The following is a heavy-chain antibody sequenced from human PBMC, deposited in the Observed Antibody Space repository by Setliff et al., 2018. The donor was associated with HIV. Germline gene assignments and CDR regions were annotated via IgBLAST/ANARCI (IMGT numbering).Heavy chain of an antibody. CDR1: GFIFSTYA. J-gene: IGHJ6*03. CDR3: AKGSGKITIYYYYMDV. CDR2: ISYDGSNK. D-gene: IGHD3-3*01. Sequence: LRLSCAASGFIFSTYAMHWVRQAPGKGLEWVAVISYDGSNKYYADSVKGRFTISRDNSKNTVYLQMNSLRPEDTAVYYCAKGSGKITIYYYYMDVWGKGTTVTVSS. V-gene: IGHV3-30*01.